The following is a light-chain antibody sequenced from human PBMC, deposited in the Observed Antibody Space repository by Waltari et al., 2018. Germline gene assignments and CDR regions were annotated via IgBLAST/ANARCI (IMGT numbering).Light chain of an antibody. CDR1: SSDVGGYDY. J-gene: IGLJ3*02. CDR3: CSYAGRATWA. V-gene: IGLV2-11*01. Sequence: QSALTQPRSVSGSPGHSVTISCPGTSSDVGGYDYVPWYQQYPGKAPKLVIYDVSKRPSGVPDRFSGSKSGNTASLTISGLQAEDEADYNCCSYAGRATWAFGGGTKLTVL. CDR2: DVS.